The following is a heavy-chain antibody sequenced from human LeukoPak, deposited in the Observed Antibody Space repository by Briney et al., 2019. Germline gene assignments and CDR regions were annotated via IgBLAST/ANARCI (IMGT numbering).Heavy chain of an antibody. V-gene: IGHV3-21*01. CDR3: ARGAAAGFGGD. CDR2: ISSNSSYI. Sequence: PGGSLRLSCAASGFTFSSYSMNWVRQAPGKGLEWVSSISSNSSYIYYADSVKGRFTISRDNAKNSLYLQMNSLRAEDTAVYYCARGAAAGFGGDWGQGTLVTVSS. J-gene: IGHJ4*02. CDR1: GFTFSSYS. D-gene: IGHD6-13*01.